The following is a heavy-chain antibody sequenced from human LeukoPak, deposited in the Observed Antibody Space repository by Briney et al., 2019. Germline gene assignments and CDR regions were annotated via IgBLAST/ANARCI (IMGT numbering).Heavy chain of an antibody. V-gene: IGHV1-24*01. CDR2: FDPEDGET. CDR1: GYTLTELS. CDR3: ATDLSGYCSGGSCLFDY. D-gene: IGHD2-15*01. Sequence: GASVKVSCKVSGYTLTELSMHWVRQAPGKGLEWMGGFDPEDGETIYAQKFQGRVTMTEDTSTDTAYMELSGLRSEDTAVYYCATDLSGYCSGGSCLFDYWGQGTLVTVSS. J-gene: IGHJ4*02.